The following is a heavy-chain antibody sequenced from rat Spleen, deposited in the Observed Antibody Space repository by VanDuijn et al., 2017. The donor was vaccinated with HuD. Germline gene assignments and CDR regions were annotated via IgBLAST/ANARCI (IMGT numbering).Heavy chain of an antibody. D-gene: IGHD1-9*01. CDR1: GFTFSDYG. J-gene: IGHJ2*01. CDR3: ARRHYGYTDYFDY. V-gene: IGHV5-29*01. Sequence: EVQLVESDGGSVQPGGSLKVSCAASGFTFSDYGVAWVRQAPTTGLEWVATISYGDSSGHSGTYYRDSVRGRFTISRDDAKSTLSLQMDSLRSEDTATYYCARRHYGYTDYFDYWGQGVMVTVSS. CDR2: ISYGDSSGHSGT.